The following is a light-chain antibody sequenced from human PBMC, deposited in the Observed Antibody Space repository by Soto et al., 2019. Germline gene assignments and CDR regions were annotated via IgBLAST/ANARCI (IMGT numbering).Light chain of an antibody. CDR3: QTWGTGYWV. CDR2: VNNDVSH. CDR1: SGHSNYA. V-gene: IGLV4-69*01. J-gene: IGLJ3*02. Sequence: QLVLTQSPSASASLGASVKLTCTLSSGHSNYAIAWHQQQPEKGPRYLMKVNNDVSHIKGDGIPDRFSGSSSGAERYLTISSLQSEDEADYYCQTWGTGYWVFGGGTKLTVL.